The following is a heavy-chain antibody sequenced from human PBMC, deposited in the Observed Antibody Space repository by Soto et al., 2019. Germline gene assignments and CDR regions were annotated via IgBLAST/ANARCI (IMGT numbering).Heavy chain of an antibody. CDR1: GCTLSTYG. D-gene: IGHD3-22*01. CDR3: AKDPTYDSSGYYFYYGMDV. Sequence: GGSLRLSCAASGCTLSTYGIHWVRQAPGKGLEWVGLISYDGSYKYYAESMKGRFTISRDNSKNTLYLQLNSLRAADTAVYYCAKDPTYDSSGYYFYYGMDVWGQGTTVTVSS. V-gene: IGHV3-30*18. J-gene: IGHJ6*02. CDR2: ISYDGSYK.